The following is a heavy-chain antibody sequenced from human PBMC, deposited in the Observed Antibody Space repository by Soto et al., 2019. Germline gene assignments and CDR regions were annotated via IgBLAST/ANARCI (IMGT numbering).Heavy chain of an antibody. CDR2: VSGSGDSI. J-gene: IGHJ4*02. V-gene: IGHV3-23*01. Sequence: EVQLLESGGGLVQPGGSLSLSCAASGFTFSKLAMTWVRQAPGQGLEWVSTVSGSGDSIYYAESVKGRFTISRDNSKNTLFLQMNSLRAEDTALYYCAKGDWGDVWGQGTLVIVSS. CDR1: GFTFSKLA. CDR3: AKGDWGDV. D-gene: IGHD3-16*01.